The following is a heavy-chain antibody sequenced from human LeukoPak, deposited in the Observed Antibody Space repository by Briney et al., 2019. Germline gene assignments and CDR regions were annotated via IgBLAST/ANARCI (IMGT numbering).Heavy chain of an antibody. CDR3: ARHRVYYDISGYPDY. Sequence: SETLSLTCTVSGGSISSSNYYWGWIRQPPGKGLEWIGSIYYSGSTSYSPSLKSRVTISVDTSKPQFSLKLSSVTAADTAVYYCARHRVYYDISGYPDYWGQGTLVTVSS. J-gene: IGHJ4*02. CDR1: GGSISSSNYY. V-gene: IGHV4-39*01. CDR2: IYYSGST. D-gene: IGHD3-22*01.